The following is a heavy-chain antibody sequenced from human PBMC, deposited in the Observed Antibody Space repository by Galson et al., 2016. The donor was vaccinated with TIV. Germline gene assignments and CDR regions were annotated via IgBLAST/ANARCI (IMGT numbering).Heavy chain of an antibody. Sequence: CTVSGGSISSNGIFWSWIRQHPGKGLEWIGYIYHSGSTHYNPSLKSRVAMSVDTSKNQFSLTLTSVTAADTAVYYCARDQDSGAYFDYWGQGTLVTVSS. V-gene: IGHV4-31*03. D-gene: IGHD2-15*01. CDR1: GGSISSNGIF. CDR3: ARDQDSGAYFDY. CDR2: IYHSGST. J-gene: IGHJ4*02.